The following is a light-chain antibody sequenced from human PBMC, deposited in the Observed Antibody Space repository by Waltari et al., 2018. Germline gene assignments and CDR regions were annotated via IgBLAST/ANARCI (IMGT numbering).Light chain of an antibody. V-gene: IGLV2-8*01. J-gene: IGLJ1*01. CDR1: SRDMCSSKY. CDR2: KVY. CDR3: NSYAGNNSYV. Sequence: QSALTQPPSASGSPGQSVTIPCTGTSRDMCSSKYAPWYQQPPGQAPKLIISKVYKRPSGVPDRFSGSKSGNTASLTVSGLQAEDEADYFCNSYAGNNSYVFGTGTKVTVL.